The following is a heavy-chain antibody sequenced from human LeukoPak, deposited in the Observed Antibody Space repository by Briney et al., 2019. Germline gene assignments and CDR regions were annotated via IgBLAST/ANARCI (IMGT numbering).Heavy chain of an antibody. CDR1: GHSFTSYW. CDR2: IYPGDSDT. D-gene: IGHD2-2*01. CDR3: ARKLRGYCSSTSCPYYFDY. V-gene: IGHV5-51*01. Sequence: GESLKISCKGSGHSFTSYWIGWVRQMPGKGLEWMGIIYPGDSDTRYSPSFQGQVTISADKSISTAYLQWSSLKASDTAMYYCARKLRGYCSSTSCPYYFDYWGQGTLVTVSS. J-gene: IGHJ4*02.